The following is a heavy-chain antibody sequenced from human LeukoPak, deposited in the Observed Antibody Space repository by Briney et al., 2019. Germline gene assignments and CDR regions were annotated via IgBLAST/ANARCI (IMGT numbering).Heavy chain of an antibody. CDR1: GFTFSSYA. CDR3: ARMPIAAAGTY. V-gene: IGHV3-30*04. J-gene: IGHJ4*02. Sequence: GGSLRLSCAASGFTFSSYAMHWVRQAPGKGLEWVAVISYDGSNKYYADSVKGRFTISRDNSKNTLYLQMNSLRAEDTAVYYCARMPIAAAGTYWGQGTLVTVSS. CDR2: ISYDGSNK. D-gene: IGHD6-13*01.